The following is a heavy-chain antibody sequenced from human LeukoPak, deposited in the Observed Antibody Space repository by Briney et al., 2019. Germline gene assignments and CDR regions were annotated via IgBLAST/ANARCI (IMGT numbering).Heavy chain of an antibody. CDR3: AKENTMIVVVTSFDY. CDR2: IYSGGST. V-gene: IGHV3-23*03. Sequence: QPGGSLRLSCAASGFTFSSYWMSWVRQAPGKGLEWVSVIYSGGSTYYADSVKGRFTISRDNSKNTLYLQMNSLRAEDTAVYYCAKENTMIVVVTSFDYWGQGTLVTVSS. CDR1: GFTFSSYW. D-gene: IGHD3-22*01. J-gene: IGHJ4*02.